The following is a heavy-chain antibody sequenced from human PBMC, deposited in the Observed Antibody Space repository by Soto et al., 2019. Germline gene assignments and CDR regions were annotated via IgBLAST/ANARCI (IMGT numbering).Heavy chain of an antibody. CDR3: ARTWAYDFWSGSPDAMDV. V-gene: IGHV3-30-3*01. CDR1: GFTFSSYD. Sequence: GGSLRLSCAASGFTFSSYDMHWVRQAPGKGLEWVAVISYDGGNKYYADSVKGRFTISRDNSKNTLYLQMNSLRAEDTAVYYCARTWAYDFWSGSPDAMDVWGQGTTVTVS. CDR2: ISYDGGNK. D-gene: IGHD3-3*01. J-gene: IGHJ6*02.